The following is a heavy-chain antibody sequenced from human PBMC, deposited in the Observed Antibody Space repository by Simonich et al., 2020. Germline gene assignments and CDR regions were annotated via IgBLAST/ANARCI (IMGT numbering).Heavy chain of an antibody. D-gene: IGHD6-13*01. Sequence: QVQLVQSGAEVKKPGASVKVSCKASGYTFTGYYMHWVQQAPGQGLAWMGGVNPNSGGTNYAQKFQGRVTMTRDTSISTAYMELSRLRSDDTAVYYCARSDIAAAGTGYFQHWGQGTLVTVSS. CDR1: GYTFTGYY. CDR2: VNPNSGGT. V-gene: IGHV1-2*02. CDR3: ARSDIAAAGTGYFQH. J-gene: IGHJ1*01.